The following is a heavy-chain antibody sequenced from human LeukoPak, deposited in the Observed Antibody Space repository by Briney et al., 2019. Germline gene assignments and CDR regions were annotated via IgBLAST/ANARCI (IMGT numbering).Heavy chain of an antibody. V-gene: IGHV4-59*01. Sequence: SETLSLTCIVSNGSISTYYWSWIRQPPGKGLKWIGYIDYSGSTNYNPSLKSRVTMSLDTSKNHFSLRLSSVTAADSAVYYCARVSRRHTLDYWGQGTLVTVSS. CDR3: ARVSRRHTLDY. CDR1: NGSISTYY. CDR2: IDYSGST. J-gene: IGHJ4*02.